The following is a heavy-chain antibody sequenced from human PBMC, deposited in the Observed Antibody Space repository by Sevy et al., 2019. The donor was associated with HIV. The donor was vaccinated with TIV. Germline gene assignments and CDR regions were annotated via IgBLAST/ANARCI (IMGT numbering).Heavy chain of an antibody. CDR1: GFTVSSNY. D-gene: IGHD2-15*01. V-gene: IGHV3-53*01. CDR2: IYSGGST. J-gene: IGHJ3*02. Sequence: GGSLRLSCAASGFTVSSNYMSWVRQAPGKGLEWVSVIYSGGSTYYADSVKGRFTISRDNSNNTLYLQMNGLRAEDTAVYYCAGGTSWWYLKIWGQGTMVTVSS. CDR3: AGGTSWWYLKI.